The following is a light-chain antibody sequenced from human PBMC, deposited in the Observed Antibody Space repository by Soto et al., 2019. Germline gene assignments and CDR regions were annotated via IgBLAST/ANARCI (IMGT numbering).Light chain of an antibody. CDR1: QSISSW. V-gene: IGKV1-5*01. CDR2: DAS. CDR3: QQFNSYSGT. J-gene: IGKJ1*01. Sequence: DIQMTQSPSTLSASVGDRVTITCRASQSISSWLAWYQQKPGKAPKLLIYDASSLESGVPSRFSGSGSGTEFTRPISSLQPDDFATYYCQQFNSYSGTFGQGTQVEIK.